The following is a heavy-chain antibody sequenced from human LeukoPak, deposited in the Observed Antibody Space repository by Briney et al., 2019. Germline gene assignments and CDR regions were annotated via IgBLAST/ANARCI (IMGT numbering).Heavy chain of an antibody. CDR2: IYYSGST. D-gene: IGHD4-17*01. J-gene: IGHJ6*04. V-gene: IGHV4-59*01. Sequence: SETLSLTCTVSGGSISSYYWSWIRQPPGKGLEWTGYIYYSGSTNYNSSLKSRVTISVDTSKNQFSLKLSSVTAADTAVYYCARVTTTVTPGQYYYYGMDVWGKGTTVTVSS. CDR3: ARVTTTVTPGQYYYYGMDV. CDR1: GGSISSYY.